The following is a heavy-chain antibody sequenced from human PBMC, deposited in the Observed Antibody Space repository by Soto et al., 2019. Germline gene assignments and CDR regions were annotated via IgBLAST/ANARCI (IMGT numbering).Heavy chain of an antibody. CDR2: IYPCYSDT. CDR3: ARQSNYDFWSGYWGVNWFDP. V-gene: IGHV5-51*01. Sequence: AESLNLPCTGAGCRFTSYRIGWLRQMPVKGLEWMGIIYPCYSDTRYSPSFQGQVTISADKSISTAYLQWSSLKASDTAMYYCARQSNYDFWSGYWGVNWFDPWGQGTLVTVSS. CDR1: GCRFTSYR. J-gene: IGHJ5*02. D-gene: IGHD3-3*01.